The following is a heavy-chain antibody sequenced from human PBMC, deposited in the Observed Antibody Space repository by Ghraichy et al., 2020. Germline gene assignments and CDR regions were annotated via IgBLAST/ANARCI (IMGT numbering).Heavy chain of an antibody. J-gene: IGHJ4*02. CDR2: ISPNTGDT. CDR3: ARVGMGATTNSFDF. D-gene: IGHD1-26*01. CDR1: GYTFTDYY. V-gene: IGHV1-2*04. Sequence: ASVKVSCKASGYTFTDYYVHWVRPAPGLGLEWMGWISPNTGDTKYAEKFQGWVTMTRDTSTSTAYMELSRLRFDDTAIYYCARVGMGATTNSFDFWGQGTLVTVSS.